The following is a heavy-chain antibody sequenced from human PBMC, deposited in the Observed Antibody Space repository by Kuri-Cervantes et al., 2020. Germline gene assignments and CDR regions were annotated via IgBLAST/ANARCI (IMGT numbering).Heavy chain of an antibody. CDR2: IYHSGST. V-gene: IGHV4-38-2*01. J-gene: IGHJ4*02. D-gene: IGHD5-18*01. CDR3: ARGLNLGYSYGYEFDY. Sequence: SETLSLTCAVSGYSISSGYYWGWIRQPPGKGLEWIGNIYHSGSTYYNSSLKSRVTISVDTSKNQFSLKLSSVTAADTAVYYCARGLNLGYSYGYEFDYWGQGTLVTVSS. CDR1: GYSISSGYY.